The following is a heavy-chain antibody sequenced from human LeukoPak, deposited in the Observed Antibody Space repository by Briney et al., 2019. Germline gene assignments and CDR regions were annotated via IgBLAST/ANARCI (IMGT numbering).Heavy chain of an antibody. CDR2: IIPTLGIA. CDR3: ATYTFGGVIVKAY. V-gene: IGHV1-69*04. Sequence: ASVKVSCKASGGTFSSYAISWVRQAPGQGLEWMGRIIPTLGIANYAQKFQGRVTITADKSTSTAYMELSSLRSEDTAVYYCATYTFGGVIVKAYWGQGTLVTVSS. D-gene: IGHD3-16*02. J-gene: IGHJ4*02. CDR1: GGTFSSYA.